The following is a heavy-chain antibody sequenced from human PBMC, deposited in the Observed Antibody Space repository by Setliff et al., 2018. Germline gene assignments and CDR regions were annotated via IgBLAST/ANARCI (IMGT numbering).Heavy chain of an antibody. Sequence: ASVKVSCKTSGYSFTSHYMHWVRQAPGQGLEWMGIINPGGLSSSSTQKFEGRVTMTRDTSTSTVYMELNSLTSDDTAVYYCARESYYYYMDVWGKGTTVTVSS. V-gene: IGHV1-46*01. CDR1: GYSFTSHY. CDR3: ARESYYYYMDV. CDR2: INPGGLSS. J-gene: IGHJ6*03.